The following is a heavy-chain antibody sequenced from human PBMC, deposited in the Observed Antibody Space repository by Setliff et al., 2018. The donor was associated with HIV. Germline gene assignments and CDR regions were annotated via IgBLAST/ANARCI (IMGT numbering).Heavy chain of an antibody. Sequence: PSETLSLTCSVSGASVNYNTWSWVRQPPGKGLEWIGSIDYSGTPNYCPSLKSRVTISLDTSKNEISLNLTSVTAADSAVYYCAREDSSYHYFDYWGQGMLVTVSS. V-gene: IGHV4-59*02. CDR2: IDYSGTP. CDR1: GASVNYNT. CDR3: AREDSSYHYFDY. D-gene: IGHD6-6*01. J-gene: IGHJ4*02.